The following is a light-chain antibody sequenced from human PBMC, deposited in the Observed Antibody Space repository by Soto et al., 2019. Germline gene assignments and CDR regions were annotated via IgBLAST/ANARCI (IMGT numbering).Light chain of an antibody. V-gene: IGKV3-20*01. CDR1: QSVRSSY. Sequence: ETVLTQSPGTLSLSPGERATLSCRASQSVRSSYLAWYQQKPGQAPRHLIYDASSRATGIPDRFSGSGSGTDFTLTISRLEPEDFAVYYCQQYVRSPPSWTFGQGTKVEIK. CDR3: QQYVRSPPSWT. J-gene: IGKJ1*01. CDR2: DAS.